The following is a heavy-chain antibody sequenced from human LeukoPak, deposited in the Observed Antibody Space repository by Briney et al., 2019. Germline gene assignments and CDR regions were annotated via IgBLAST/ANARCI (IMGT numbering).Heavy chain of an antibody. D-gene: IGHD2-2*01. CDR3: ARVAYCSSTSCPSPMNWFDP. Sequence: GVSLSFSCAASRFTVNSKYMSWVRQAPGQGREGGSIPYSGGSPYDADPVKGRFTISRDNSKNTLYLQMNSLRAEDTAVYYCARVAYCSSTSCPSPMNWFDPWGQGTLVTVSS. V-gene: IGHV3-53*01. J-gene: IGHJ5*02. CDR2: PYSGGSP. CDR1: RFTVNSKY.